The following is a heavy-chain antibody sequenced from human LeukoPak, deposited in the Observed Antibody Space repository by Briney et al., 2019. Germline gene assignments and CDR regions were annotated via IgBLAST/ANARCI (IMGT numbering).Heavy chain of an antibody. D-gene: IGHD6-13*01. CDR1: GFTFSSYG. CDR2: IWYDGSNK. J-gene: IGHJ4*02. CDR3: AKDILAAAGEGGFDY. Sequence: PGWSLRLSCPASGFTFSSYGMHWVRQAPGKGLEWVAVIWYDGSNKYYADSVKGRFTIFRDNSKNTLYLQMNSLRAEDTAVYYCAKDILAAAGEGGFDYWGQGTLVTGSS. V-gene: IGHV3-33*06.